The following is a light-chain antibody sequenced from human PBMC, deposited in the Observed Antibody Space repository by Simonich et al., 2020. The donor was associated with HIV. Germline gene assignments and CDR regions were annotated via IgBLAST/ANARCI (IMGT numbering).Light chain of an antibody. CDR1: SSDVGGYNY. V-gene: IGLV2-14*01. CDR3: SSYTSTSTWV. J-gene: IGLJ3*02. CDR2: DVS. Sequence: QSALTQPASVSGSPGQSITISCTGTSSDVGGYNYVSWYQQHPGNAPKLMIYDVSRRPSGVSNRFSGSKSGNTASLTISGVQVEDEADYYCSSYTSTSTWVFGGGTKLTVL.